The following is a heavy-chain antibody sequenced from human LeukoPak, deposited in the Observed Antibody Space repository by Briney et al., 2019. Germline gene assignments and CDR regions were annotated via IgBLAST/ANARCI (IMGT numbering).Heavy chain of an antibody. Sequence: SETLSLTCSVSGGSISSTSYYWGWIRQPPGKGLEWIGSINYSGRAYYNPSLKSRVTISVDTSKNQFSLKVRSVTAADTAVYYCARHSKYYYDSSGSYVGYFQHWGQGTLVTVSS. V-gene: IGHV4-39*01. CDR2: INYSGRA. CDR1: GGSISSTSYY. CDR3: ARHSKYYYDSSGSYVGYFQH. D-gene: IGHD3-22*01. J-gene: IGHJ1*01.